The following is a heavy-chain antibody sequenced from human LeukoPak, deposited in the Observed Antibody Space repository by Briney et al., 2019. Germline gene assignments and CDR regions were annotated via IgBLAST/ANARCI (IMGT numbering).Heavy chain of an antibody. CDR2: IYYSGST. V-gene: IGHV4-39*07. D-gene: IGHD3-10*01. CDR3: ARQSGSASIRLADY. CDR1: GGSISSSSYY. Sequence: SETLSLTCTVSGGSISSSSYYWGWIRQPPGKGLEWIGSIYYSGSTYYNPSLKSRVTISVDTSKNQFSLKLSSVTAADTAVYYCARQSGSASIRLADYWGQGTLVTVSS. J-gene: IGHJ4*02.